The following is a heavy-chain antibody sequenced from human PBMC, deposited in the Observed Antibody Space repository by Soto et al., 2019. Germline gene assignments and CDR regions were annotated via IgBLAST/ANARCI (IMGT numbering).Heavy chain of an antibody. CDR3: GRVSPSRFFGVFIPALISFNI. V-gene: IGHV3-53*01. CDR2: IYSGGST. J-gene: IGHJ3*02. D-gene: IGHD3-3*01. CDR1: GFTVSSNY. Sequence: PGGSLRLSCAASGFTVSSNYMSWVRQAPGKGLEWVSVIYSGGSTYYADSVKGRFTISRDNSKNTLYLQMNSLRAEDTAVYYCGRVSPSRFFGVFIPALISFNIGGKGKRVTFAS.